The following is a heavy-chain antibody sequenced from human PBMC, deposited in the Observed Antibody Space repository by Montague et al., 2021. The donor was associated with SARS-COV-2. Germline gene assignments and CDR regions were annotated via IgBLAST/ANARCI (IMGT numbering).Heavy chain of an antibody. CDR1: DDSISSGGYY. J-gene: IGHJ3*02. CDR2: IYHTGST. CDR3: ARDSGYYDSSGYSYDAFDI. V-gene: IGHV4-31*03. Sequence: TLSLTCIVSDDSISSGGYYWSWIRQHPGKGLEWIGYIYHTGSTHYNPSLKSRVTISKETSKNHFSLNLSSVTAADSAVYYCARDSGYYDSSGYSYDAFDIWGQGTKVTVSS. D-gene: IGHD3-22*01.